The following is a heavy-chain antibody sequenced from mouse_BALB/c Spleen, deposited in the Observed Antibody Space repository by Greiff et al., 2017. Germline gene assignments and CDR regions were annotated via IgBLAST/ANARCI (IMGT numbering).Heavy chain of an antibody. CDR1: GYTFTDYE. Sequence: VQLQQSGAELVRPGASVTLSCKASGYTFTDYEMHWVKQTPVHGLEWIGAIDPETGGTAYNQKFKGKATLTADKSSSTAYMELRSLTSEDSAVYYCTREETLYFDDWGQGTTLTVSS. CDR3: TREETLYFDD. J-gene: IGHJ2*01. CDR2: IDPETGGT. V-gene: IGHV1-15*01.